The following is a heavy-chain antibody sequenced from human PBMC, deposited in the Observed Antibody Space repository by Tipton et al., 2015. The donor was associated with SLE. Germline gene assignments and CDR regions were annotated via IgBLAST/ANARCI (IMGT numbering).Heavy chain of an antibody. CDR2: INHSGST. V-gene: IGHV4-34*01. Sequence: TLSLTCAVYGGSFSGYYWSWIRQPPGKGLEWIGEINHSGSTNYNPSLKGRVTISVDTSKNQFSLKLSSVTAADTAVYYCARVTELLWFGEARGWFDPWGQGTLVTVSS. J-gene: IGHJ5*02. D-gene: IGHD3-10*01. CDR1: GGSFSGYY. CDR3: ARVTELLWFGEARGWFDP.